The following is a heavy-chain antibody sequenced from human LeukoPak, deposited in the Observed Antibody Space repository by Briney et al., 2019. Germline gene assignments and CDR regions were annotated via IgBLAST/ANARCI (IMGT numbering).Heavy chain of an antibody. CDR2: IYTSGST. CDR1: GGSISSYY. CDR3: ASWSVTEGVDY. Sequence: SETLSLTCTVSGGSISSYYWSWIRQPAGKGLDWIGRIYTSGSTNYNPSLKSRVTMSVDTSKNQFSLKLSSVTAADTAVYYCASWSVTEGVDYWGQGTLVTVSS. J-gene: IGHJ4*02. D-gene: IGHD3-3*01. V-gene: IGHV4-4*07.